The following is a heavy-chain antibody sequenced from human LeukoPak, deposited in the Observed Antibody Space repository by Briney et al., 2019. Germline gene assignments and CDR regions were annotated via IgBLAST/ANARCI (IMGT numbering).Heavy chain of an antibody. J-gene: IGHJ4*02. V-gene: IGHV1-69*02. D-gene: IGHD6-19*01. CDR2: IIAIHNMI. CDR3: ARGAVAGLEGVDY. Sequence: ASVKVSCKVSGRSFISYTISWVRQAPRQGSEWMGRIIAIHNMINYAQNFQERVTITAGKDKRTDYMELSSLRSEDTAIYYCARGAVAGLEGVDYWGQGTLVTVSS. CDR1: GRSFISYT.